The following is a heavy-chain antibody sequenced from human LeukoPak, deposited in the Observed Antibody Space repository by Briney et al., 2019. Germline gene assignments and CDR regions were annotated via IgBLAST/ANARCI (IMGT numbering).Heavy chain of an antibody. J-gene: IGHJ4*02. D-gene: IGHD3-10*01. Sequence: ASVKVSCKASGGTFSSYAISWVRQAPGQGLEWMGWINPNSGGTNYAQKFQGRVTMTRDTSISTAYMELSRLRSDDTAVYYCARDRMVRGVTPFGYWGQGTLVTVSS. CDR3: ARDRMVRGVTPFGY. V-gene: IGHV1-2*02. CDR2: INPNSGGT. CDR1: GGTFSSYA.